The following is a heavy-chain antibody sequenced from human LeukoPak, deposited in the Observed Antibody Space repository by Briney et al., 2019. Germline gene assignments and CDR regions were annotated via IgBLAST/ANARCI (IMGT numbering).Heavy chain of an antibody. V-gene: IGHV4-59*02. J-gene: IGHJ5*02. Sequence: PSETLSLTCTVSGGSVSGYYWSWIRQPPGKGLEWIGYIYYSGSTNYNPSLKSRVTISVDTSVNQFSLKLTSVTAGDTAVYYCARDREYSSSGLVWFDPWGHGILVTVSS. CDR3: ARDREYSSSGLVWFDP. D-gene: IGHD6-6*01. CDR2: IYYSGST. CDR1: GGSVSGYY.